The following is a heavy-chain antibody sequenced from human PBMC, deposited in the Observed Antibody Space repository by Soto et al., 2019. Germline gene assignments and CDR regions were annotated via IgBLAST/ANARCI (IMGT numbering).Heavy chain of an antibody. D-gene: IGHD6-19*01. Sequence: GGSLRLSCAASGFTFSSYEMNWVRQAPGKGLEWVSYISSSGSTIYYADSVKGRFTISRDNAKNSMYLQMNSLRAEDTAVYYCERSGAVAGNDYCGQGTMVTVSS. CDR1: GFTFSSYE. CDR3: ERSGAVAGNDY. V-gene: IGHV3-48*03. J-gene: IGHJ4*02. CDR2: ISSSGSTI.